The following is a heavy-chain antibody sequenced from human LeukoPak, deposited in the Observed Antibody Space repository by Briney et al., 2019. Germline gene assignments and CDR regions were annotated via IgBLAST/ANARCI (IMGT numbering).Heavy chain of an antibody. CDR1: GFTFSSYG. Sequence: GGSLRLSCAASGFTFSSYGMHWVRQAPGKGLEWVAVISYDGSDKYSADSVKGRFTISRDNSKNTLYLQMNSLRVEDTAVYFCARERWFGELLTLDYWGQGTLVTVSS. CDR3: ARERWFGELLTLDY. D-gene: IGHD3-10*01. V-gene: IGHV3-30*03. J-gene: IGHJ4*02. CDR2: ISYDGSDK.